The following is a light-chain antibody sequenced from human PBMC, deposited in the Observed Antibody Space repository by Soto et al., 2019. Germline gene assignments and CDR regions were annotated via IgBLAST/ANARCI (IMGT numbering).Light chain of an antibody. J-gene: IGLJ2*01. V-gene: IGLV2-8*01. CDR3: ISYAGSNNFVV. CDR2: EVT. Sequence: QSALTQPPSASGSPGQSVTISCTGTSSGVGGYNYVSWFRQHPGKAPKLMIYEVTKRPSGVPDRFSGSKSGNTASLTVSGLQAEDEADYYCISYAGSNNFVVFGGGTKVTVL. CDR1: SSGVGGYNY.